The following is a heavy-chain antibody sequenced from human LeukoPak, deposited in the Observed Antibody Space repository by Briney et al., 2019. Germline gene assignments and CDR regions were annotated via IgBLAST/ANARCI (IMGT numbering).Heavy chain of an antibody. CDR1: GYTFTSYD. CDR3: ARDWSGREDY. Sequence: ASVKVSCKASGYTFTSYDINWVRQAPGQGLEWMGWINPNSGGTNYAQKFRGRVTMTRDTSISTAYMELSRLRSDDTAVYYCARDWSGREDYWGQGTLVTVSS. CDR2: INPNSGGT. J-gene: IGHJ4*02. V-gene: IGHV1-2*02. D-gene: IGHD3-3*01.